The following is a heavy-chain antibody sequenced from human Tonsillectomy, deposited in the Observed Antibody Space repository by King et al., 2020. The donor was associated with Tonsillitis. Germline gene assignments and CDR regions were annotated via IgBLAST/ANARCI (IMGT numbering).Heavy chain of an antibody. J-gene: IGHJ4*02. V-gene: IGHV3-23*04. Sequence: VQLVESGGGLVQPGGSLRLSCAASGFPFSSYAMSWVRQAPGKGLEWVSAISSSGGYTYYADSAKGRFTLSRDNSKNTLYLQMKRLRAEDTAVYYCAKGITYSDYWGQGTLVTVSS. CDR1: GFPFSSYA. CDR3: AKGITYSDY. CDR2: ISSSGGYT. D-gene: IGHD1-14*01.